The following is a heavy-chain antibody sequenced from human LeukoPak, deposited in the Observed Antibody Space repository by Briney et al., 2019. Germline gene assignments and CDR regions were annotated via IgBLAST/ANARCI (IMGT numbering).Heavy chain of an antibody. D-gene: IGHD6-13*01. Sequence: GASVKVSCKASGYTFTSYDINWVGQATGQGLEWMGWMNPNSGNTGYAQKFQGRVTMTRNTSISTAYMELSSLRSEDTAVYYCARAPVIAAAGTNWFDPWGQGTLVTVSS. CDR3: ARAPVIAAAGTNWFDP. V-gene: IGHV1-8*01. CDR2: MNPNSGNT. J-gene: IGHJ5*02. CDR1: GYTFTSYD.